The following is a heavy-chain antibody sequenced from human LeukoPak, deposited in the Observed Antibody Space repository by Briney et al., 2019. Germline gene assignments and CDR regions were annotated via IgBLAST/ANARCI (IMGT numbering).Heavy chain of an antibody. CDR2: ISGSGGST. J-gene: IGHJ4*02. D-gene: IGHD3-22*01. V-gene: IGHV3-23*01. Sequence: GSLRLSCAASGFTFSSYAMSWVRQAPGKGLEWVSAISGSGGSTYYADSVKGRFTISRDNSKNTLYLQMNSLTADDTAVYYCAKPSRPYYYESSGSYFDYWGQGTLVTVSS. CDR3: AKPSRPYYYESSGSYFDY. CDR1: GFTFSSYA.